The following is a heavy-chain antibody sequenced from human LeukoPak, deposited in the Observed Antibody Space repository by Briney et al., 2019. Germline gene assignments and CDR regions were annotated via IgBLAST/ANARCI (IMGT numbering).Heavy chain of an antibody. CDR2: IYPGDSDT. J-gene: IGHJ5*02. CDR3: ARSLNYYGSGSYAFDP. V-gene: IGHV5-51*01. Sequence: GESLKISCKGSGYSFTSYWIGWVRQMPGKGLEWMGIIYPGDSDTRYSPPFQGQVTISADKSISTAYLQWSSLKASDTAMYYCARSLNYYGSGSYAFDPWGQGTLVTVSS. D-gene: IGHD3-10*01. CDR1: GYSFTSYW.